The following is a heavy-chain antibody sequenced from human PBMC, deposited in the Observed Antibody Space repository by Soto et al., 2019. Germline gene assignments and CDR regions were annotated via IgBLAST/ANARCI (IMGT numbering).Heavy chain of an antibody. V-gene: IGHV3-30*18. CDR1: GFTFSSYG. D-gene: IGHD6-19*01. CDR2: ISDDGSNK. CDR3: AKGGAVAHAFDI. J-gene: IGHJ3*02. Sequence: QVQLVESGGGVAQPGRSLRLSCAASGFTFSSYGMHWVRQAPGKGLEWVAVISDDGSNKYYSDSVNGRLTIPRDNSKHDLYLQINSMRDEDTAVYYCAKGGAVAHAFDIWGQGTMVTASS.